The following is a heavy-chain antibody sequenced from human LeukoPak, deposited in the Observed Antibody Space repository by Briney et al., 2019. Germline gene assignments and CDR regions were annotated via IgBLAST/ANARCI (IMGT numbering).Heavy chain of an antibody. CDR2: INHSGST. V-gene: IGHV4-34*01. CDR1: GGSFSGYY. J-gene: IGHJ3*02. D-gene: IGHD2-2*01. Sequence: PSETLSLTCAVYGGSFSGYYWSWIRQPPGKGLEWIGEINHSGSTNYNPSLKSRVTISVDTSKNQFSLKLSSVTAADTAVYYCARDIVVVPAASTEDAFDIWGQGTMVTVSS. CDR3: ARDIVVVPAASTEDAFDI.